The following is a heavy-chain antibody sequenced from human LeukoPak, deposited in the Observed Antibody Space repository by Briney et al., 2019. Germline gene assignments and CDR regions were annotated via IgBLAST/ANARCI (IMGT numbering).Heavy chain of an antibody. CDR3: ARDGGYSYGRKNWFDP. D-gene: IGHD5-18*01. Sequence: SETLSLTCAVYGGSFSGYYWSWIRQPPGKGLEWIGEINHSGSTNYNPSLKSRVTISVDTSKNQFSLKLSSVTAADTAVYYCARDGGYSYGRKNWFDPWGQGTLVTVSS. V-gene: IGHV4-34*01. J-gene: IGHJ5*02. CDR1: GGSFSGYY. CDR2: INHSGST.